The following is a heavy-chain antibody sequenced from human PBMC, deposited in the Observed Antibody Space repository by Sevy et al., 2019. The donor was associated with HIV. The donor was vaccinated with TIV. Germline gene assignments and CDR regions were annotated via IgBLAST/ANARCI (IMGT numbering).Heavy chain of an antibody. CDR2: IKQDGSEK. CDR3: ARDLGWIQLWADAFDI. CDR1: GFTFSSYW. Sequence: GGSPRLSCAASGFTFSSYWMSWVRQAPGKGLEWVANIKQDGSEKYYVDSVKGRFTISRDNAKNSLYLQMNSLRAEDTAVYYCARDLGWIQLWADAFDIWGQGTMVTVSS. D-gene: IGHD5-18*01. J-gene: IGHJ3*02. V-gene: IGHV3-7*01.